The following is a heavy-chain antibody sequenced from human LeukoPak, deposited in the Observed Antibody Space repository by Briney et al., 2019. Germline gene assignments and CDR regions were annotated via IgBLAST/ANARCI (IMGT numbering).Heavy chain of an antibody. Sequence: PGGSLTLSCAASGFTFSSYGMHWVRQAPGKGLEWVAVISYDGSDKYYADSVKGRFTISRDNSKNTLYLQMNSLRAEDTAVYYCAKVGYSSGWYSIDYWGQGTLVTVSS. J-gene: IGHJ4*02. V-gene: IGHV3-30*18. CDR3: AKVGYSSGWYSIDY. CDR1: GFTFSSYG. CDR2: ISYDGSDK. D-gene: IGHD6-19*01.